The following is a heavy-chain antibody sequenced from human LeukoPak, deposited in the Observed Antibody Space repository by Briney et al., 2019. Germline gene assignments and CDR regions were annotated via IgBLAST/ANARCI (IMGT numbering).Heavy chain of an antibody. J-gene: IGHJ6*03. V-gene: IGHV1-46*04. Sequence: ASVKVSCKASGYTFTSYYMHWVRQAPGQGLEWMGIINPSGGSTSYAQKLQGRVTMTRDTSTSTVYMELSSLRSEDTAVYYCARAGRDGYNSGDYYYYYMDVWGKGTTVTVSS. CDR3: ARAGRDGYNSGDYYYYYMDV. D-gene: IGHD5-24*01. CDR2: INPSGGST. CDR1: GYTFTSYY.